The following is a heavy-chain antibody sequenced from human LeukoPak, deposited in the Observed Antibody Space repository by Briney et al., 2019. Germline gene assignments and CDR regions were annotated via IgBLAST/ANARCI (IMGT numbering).Heavy chain of an antibody. V-gene: IGHV3-7*01. CDR3: ARAPLGRYCSGGSCYSSSGAVDF. Sequence: GGSLRLSCAASGFTFSSYWMSWVRQAPGKGPEWVANIKRDGSEKYYVNSVRGRFTISRDNAKNSLYLQMNSLRAEDTAVYYCARAPLGRYCSGGSCYSSSGAVDFWGQGTMVTVSS. D-gene: IGHD2-15*01. CDR2: IKRDGSEK. J-gene: IGHJ3*01. CDR1: GFTFSSYW.